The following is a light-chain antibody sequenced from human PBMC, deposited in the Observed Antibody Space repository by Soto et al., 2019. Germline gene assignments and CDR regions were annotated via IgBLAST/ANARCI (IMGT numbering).Light chain of an antibody. CDR1: QSISSY. J-gene: IGKJ2*01. V-gene: IGKV1-39*01. Sequence: DIQMTQSPSSLSASVGDRVTITCRASQSISSYLNWYQQKPGKAPKLLIYAASSLQSGVPSRFSGSGSGTDFTLTISSLQPEDFATYYCQQSYSTHPYTVGQGTKLDSK. CDR3: QQSYSTHPYT. CDR2: AAS.